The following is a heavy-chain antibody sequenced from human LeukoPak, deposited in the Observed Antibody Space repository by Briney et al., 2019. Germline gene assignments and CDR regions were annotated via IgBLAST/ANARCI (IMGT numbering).Heavy chain of an antibody. V-gene: IGHV4-34*01. J-gene: IGHJ4*02. Sequence: SETLSLTCTVSGDSINNYYWSWIRQPPGKGLEWIGEINHSGSTNYNPSLKSRVTISVDTSKNQFSLKLSSVTAADTAVYHCARAGIAVAGTPSISTYWGQGTLVTVSS. D-gene: IGHD6-19*01. CDR3: ARAGIAVAGTPSISTY. CDR1: GDSINNYY. CDR2: INHSGST.